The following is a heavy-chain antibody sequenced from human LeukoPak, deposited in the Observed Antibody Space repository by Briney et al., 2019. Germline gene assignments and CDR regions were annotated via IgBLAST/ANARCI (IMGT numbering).Heavy chain of an antibody. V-gene: IGHV5-51*01. J-gene: IGHJ4*02. Sequence: GESLQISCKGSGYSFTSYWIGWVRQMPGKGLEWLGIIYPGDSDTRYSPSFQGQVTISADKSISTAYLQWSSLKASDTAMYYCARQQTTMVRGIIKGASFDYWGQGNLVTVSS. CDR1: GYSFTSYW. CDR3: ARQQTTMVRGIIKGASFDY. CDR2: IYPGDSDT. D-gene: IGHD3-10*01.